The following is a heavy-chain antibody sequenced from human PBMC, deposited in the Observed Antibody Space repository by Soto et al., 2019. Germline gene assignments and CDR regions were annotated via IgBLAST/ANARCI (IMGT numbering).Heavy chain of an antibody. J-gene: IGHJ4*02. Sequence: ASVKVSCKASGYTFTGYYMHWVRQAPGQGLEWMGWINPNSGGTNYAQKFQGRVTMTRDTSISTAYMELSRLRSDDTAVYYCARDREAYCGGDCSFDYWGQGTLVTVSS. D-gene: IGHD2-21*02. CDR3: ARDREAYCGGDCSFDY. V-gene: IGHV1-2*02. CDR1: GYTFTGYY. CDR2: INPNSGGT.